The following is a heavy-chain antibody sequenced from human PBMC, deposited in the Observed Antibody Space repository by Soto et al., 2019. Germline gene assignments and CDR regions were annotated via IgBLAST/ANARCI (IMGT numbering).Heavy chain of an antibody. CDR3: ATLSSQGYSFDY. D-gene: IGHD6-13*01. Sequence: ASVTVSCKVSGYTLTELSMHWVRQAPGKGLEWMGGFDPEDGETIYAQKFQGRVTMTEDTSTDTAYMELSSLRSEDTAVYYCATLSSQGYSFDYWSQGTLVTVSS. CDR1: GYTLTELS. CDR2: FDPEDGET. J-gene: IGHJ4*02. V-gene: IGHV1-24*01.